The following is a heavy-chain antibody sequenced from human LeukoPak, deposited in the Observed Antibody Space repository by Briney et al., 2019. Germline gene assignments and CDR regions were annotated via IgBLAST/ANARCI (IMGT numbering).Heavy chain of an antibody. CDR1: GFTFSSDR. V-gene: IGHV3-7*01. J-gene: IGHJ3*02. Sequence: GGALRVSCAASGFTFSSDRMSWVRQAPGEGLEWVANIKQDGSEKYYVDSVKGRFTISRDNAKNSLYLQMNSLRAEDTAVYYCARITMGAFDIWGQGTMVTVSS. CDR3: ARITMGAFDI. CDR2: IKQDGSEK. D-gene: IGHD3-10*01.